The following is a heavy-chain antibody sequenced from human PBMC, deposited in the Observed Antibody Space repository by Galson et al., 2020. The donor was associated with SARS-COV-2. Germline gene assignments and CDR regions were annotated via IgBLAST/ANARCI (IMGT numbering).Heavy chain of an antibody. V-gene: IGHV3-9*01. CDR1: FDDYA. Sequence: FDDYAMHWVRQAPGKGLEWVSGISWNSGSIGYADSVKGRFTISRDNAKNSLYLQMNSLRAEDTALYYCAKAGGPLWFGELGVYYYYYYMDVWGKGTTVTVSS. J-gene: IGHJ6*03. D-gene: IGHD3-10*01. CDR3: AKAGGPLWFGELGVYYYYYYMDV. CDR2: ISWNSGSI.